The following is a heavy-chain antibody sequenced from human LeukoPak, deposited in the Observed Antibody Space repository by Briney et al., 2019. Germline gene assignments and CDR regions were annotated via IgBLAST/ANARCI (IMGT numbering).Heavy chain of an antibody. V-gene: IGHV3-23*01. CDR2: ISGSGGST. CDR3: AKDAVAGNNYYYYYYMDV. J-gene: IGHJ6*03. Sequence: GGSLRLSCAASGFTFSSYAMSWVRQAPGKGLEWVSAISGSGGSTYYADSVKGRFTISRDNSKNTLYLQMNSLRAEDTAVYYCAKDAVAGNNYYYYYYMDVWGKGTTVTVSS. CDR1: GFTFSSYA. D-gene: IGHD6-19*01.